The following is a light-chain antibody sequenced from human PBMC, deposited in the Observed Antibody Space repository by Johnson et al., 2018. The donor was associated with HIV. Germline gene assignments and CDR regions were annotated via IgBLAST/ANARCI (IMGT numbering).Light chain of an antibody. V-gene: IGLV1-51*01. CDR2: DNN. CDR3: GTGDSSLGAWV. Sequence: QAVLTQPPSVSAAPGQTVTISCSGSSSNIGNNYVSWYQQLPGTAPKLLIYDNNKRPSGIPDRFSGSKSGTSATLGITGLQTGDEADYYCGTGDSSLGAWVFGTGTKVTVL. CDR1: SSNIGNNY. J-gene: IGLJ1*01.